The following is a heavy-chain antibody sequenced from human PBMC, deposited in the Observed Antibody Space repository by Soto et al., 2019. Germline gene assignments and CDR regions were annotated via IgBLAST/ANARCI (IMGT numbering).Heavy chain of an antibody. CDR1: VFSLSTSGMC. CDR3: ARILHEDYYYYMDV. CDR2: IDWDDDK. V-gene: IGHV2-70*11. J-gene: IGHJ6*03. Sequence: GSGPTLVNRKQTLTLTCTFSVFSLSTSGMCVSWIRQPPGKALEWLARIDWDDDKYYSTSLKTRLTISKDTSKNQVVLTMTNMDPVDTATYYCARILHEDYYYYMDVWGKGTTVTVSS.